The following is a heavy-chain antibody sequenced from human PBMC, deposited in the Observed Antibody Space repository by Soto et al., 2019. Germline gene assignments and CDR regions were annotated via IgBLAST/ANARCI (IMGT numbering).Heavy chain of an antibody. CDR2: MWYDGSNK. CDR3: ARGLKYYDILTGSYFDY. D-gene: IGHD3-9*01. Sequence: VGSQRHSCAASGFTFSSYGMHWVRQAPGKGLEWVAVMWYDGSNKYYADSVKGRFTISRDNSKNTLYLQMNSLRAEDTAVYYCARGLKYYDILTGSYFDYWGQGTLVTVSS. J-gene: IGHJ4*02. CDR1: GFTFSSYG. V-gene: IGHV3-33*01.